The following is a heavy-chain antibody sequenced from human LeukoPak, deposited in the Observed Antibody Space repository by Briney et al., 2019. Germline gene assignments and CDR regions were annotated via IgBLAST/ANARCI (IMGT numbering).Heavy chain of an antibody. J-gene: IGHJ2*01. Sequence: GGSLTLSCAATGFTFDDNAMKWGRQAPGKGVKVVSSINWNGGSTGYADSVKGRFTIPRDNAKNSLYLQMNSLRVEDTALYYCARDRAQQLATGYFDLWGRGTLVTVSS. D-gene: IGHD6-13*01. V-gene: IGHV3-20*04. CDR2: INWNGGST. CDR1: GFTFDDNA. CDR3: ARDRAQQLATGYFDL.